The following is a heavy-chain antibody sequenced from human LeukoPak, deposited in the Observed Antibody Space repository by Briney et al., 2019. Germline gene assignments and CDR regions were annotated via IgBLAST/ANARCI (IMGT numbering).Heavy chain of an antibody. CDR2: IYHSGST. CDR1: GYSTSSGYY. Sequence: SETLSLTCAVSGYSTSSGYYWGWIRQPPGKGLEWIGSIYHSGSTYYNPSLKSRVTISVDTSKNQFSLKLSSVTAADTAVYYCARDLIAVAAFDYWGQGTLVTVSS. V-gene: IGHV4-38-2*02. D-gene: IGHD6-19*01. CDR3: ARDLIAVAAFDY. J-gene: IGHJ4*02.